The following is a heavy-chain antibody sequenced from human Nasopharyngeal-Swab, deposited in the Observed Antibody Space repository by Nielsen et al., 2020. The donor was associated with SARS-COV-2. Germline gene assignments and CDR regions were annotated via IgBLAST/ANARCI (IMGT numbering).Heavy chain of an antibody. Sequence: GSLRLSCTVSGGSISGYFWSWIRQPPGKGLEWIGYIYYTGTTIYSPSLRSRVTMSVDTSKNQFSLKLSSVTAADTAVYYCARHPPIPRFENGMDVWGQGTTVTVSS. CDR1: GGSISGYF. V-gene: IGHV4-59*01. CDR2: IYYTGTT. D-gene: IGHD2-21*01. CDR3: ARHPPIPRFENGMDV. J-gene: IGHJ6*02.